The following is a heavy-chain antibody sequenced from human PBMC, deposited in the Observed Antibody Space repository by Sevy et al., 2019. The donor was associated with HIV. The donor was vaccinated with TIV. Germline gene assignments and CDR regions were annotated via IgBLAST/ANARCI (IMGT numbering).Heavy chain of an antibody. J-gene: IGHJ4*02. V-gene: IGHV1-8*01. CDR1: GYTFTALD. Sequence: ASVKVCCKASGYTFTALDINWVRQATGQGLEWMGWMNPNTGQTDYSQRFQGRVTMTRDTSISTAYMELHSLRSDDTAIYYCARGIAAGVDYWGQGTQVTVSS. D-gene: IGHD6-13*01. CDR2: MNPNTGQT. CDR3: ARGIAAGVDY.